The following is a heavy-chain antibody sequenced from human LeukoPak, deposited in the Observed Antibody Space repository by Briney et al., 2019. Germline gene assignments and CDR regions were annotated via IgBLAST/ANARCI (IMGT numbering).Heavy chain of an antibody. J-gene: IGHJ4*02. Sequence: SVKVSCKASGGTFSSYAISWVRQAPGQGLEWMGGIIPIFGTANYAQKFQGRVTITADKSTSTAYMELSSLRSEDTAVYYCARVIDSSGWDYFDCWGQGTLVTVSS. CDR1: GGTFSSYA. CDR2: IIPIFGTA. V-gene: IGHV1-69*06. CDR3: ARVIDSSGWDYFDC. D-gene: IGHD6-19*01.